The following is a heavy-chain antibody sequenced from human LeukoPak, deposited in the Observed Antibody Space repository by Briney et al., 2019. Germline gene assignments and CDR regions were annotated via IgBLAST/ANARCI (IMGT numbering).Heavy chain of an antibody. CDR3: AREEVGATAPEY. CDR2: IIPIFGTA. Sequence: SVSVSFKPSGGTFISYAISWVRQAPGQGREWMGGIIPIFGTANYAQKFQGRVTITADESTSTAYMELSSLRSEDTAVYYCAREEVGATAPEYWGEGSLVTVSS. V-gene: IGHV1-69*01. J-gene: IGHJ4*02. D-gene: IGHD1-26*01. CDR1: GGTFISYA.